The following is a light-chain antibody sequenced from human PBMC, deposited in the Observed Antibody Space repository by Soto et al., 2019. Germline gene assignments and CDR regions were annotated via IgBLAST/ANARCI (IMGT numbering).Light chain of an antibody. V-gene: IGKV1-13*02. CDR1: QGIRND. CDR2: DVS. J-gene: IGKJ4*01. CDR3: QQYDSYPLT. Sequence: QMTQSPSSLCASVGDRITITCRASQGIRNDLSWYQQKPGKAPKFLIYDVSTLESGVPSRFSGSGSGTEFTLTISSLQPEDFATYYCQQYDSYPLTFGGGTKVDI.